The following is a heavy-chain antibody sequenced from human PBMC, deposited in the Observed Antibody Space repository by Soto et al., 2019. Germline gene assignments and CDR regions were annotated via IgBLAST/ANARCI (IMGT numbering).Heavy chain of an antibody. V-gene: IGHV1-8*01. D-gene: IGHD6-19*01. CDR1: GYTFTSYD. CDR2: MNPNSGNT. J-gene: IGHJ5*02. Sequence: QVQLVQSGAEVKKPGASVKVSCKASGYTFTSYDINWVRQATGQGLEGMAWMNPNSGNTGYAQKFQVRVTMPRNTSISTAYMGLSSLRSEATAMYYCASRGGLIAVAGLDPWGQGTLVAVSS. CDR3: ASRGGLIAVAGLDP.